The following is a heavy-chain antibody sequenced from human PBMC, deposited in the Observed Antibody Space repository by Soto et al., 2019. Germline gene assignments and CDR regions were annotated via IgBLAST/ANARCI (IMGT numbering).Heavy chain of an antibody. J-gene: IGHJ2*01. CDR2: ISSSSSYI. D-gene: IGHD6-25*01. CDR3: TRDRSAYCSVCFDL. Sequence: GGSLRLSCAASGFTFSSYSMNWVRQAPGKGLEWVSSISSSSSYIYYADSVKGRFTISRDNAKNSLYLQMNSLRAEDTTVHFFTRDRSAYCSVCFDLWGRGTLVTVSS. CDR1: GFTFSSYS. V-gene: IGHV3-21*03.